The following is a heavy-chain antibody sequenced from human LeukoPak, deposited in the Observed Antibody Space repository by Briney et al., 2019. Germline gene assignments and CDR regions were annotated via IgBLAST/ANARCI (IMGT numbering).Heavy chain of an antibody. D-gene: IGHD3-22*01. Sequence: HGESLKISCKGSGYSFTSYWIGWVRQMPGKGLEWMGIIYPGDSDTRYSPSFQGQVTISADKSISTAYLQWSSLKASDTAMFYCARPRDSSGPRGAFVIWGQGTMVTVSS. CDR2: IYPGDSDT. V-gene: IGHV5-51*01. CDR1: GYSFTSYW. J-gene: IGHJ3*02. CDR3: ARPRDSSGPRGAFVI.